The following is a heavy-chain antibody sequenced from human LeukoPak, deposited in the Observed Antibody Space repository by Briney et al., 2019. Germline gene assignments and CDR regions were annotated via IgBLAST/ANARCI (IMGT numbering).Heavy chain of an antibody. J-gene: IGHJ6*03. V-gene: IGHV3-30*04. CDR3: ARDRQSVVRGVIGYYYYYMDV. Sequence: GGSLRLSCAASGFTFSSYAMHWVRQAPGKGLEWVAVISYDGSNKYYADSVKGRFTISRDNSKNTLYLQMNSLRAEDTAVYYCARDRQSVVRGVIGYYYYYMDVWGKGTTVTVSS. CDR1: GFTFSSYA. CDR2: ISYDGSNK. D-gene: IGHD3-10*01.